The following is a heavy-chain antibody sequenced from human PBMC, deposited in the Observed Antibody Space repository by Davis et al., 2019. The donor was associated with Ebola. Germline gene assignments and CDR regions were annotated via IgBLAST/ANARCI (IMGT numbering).Heavy chain of an antibody. CDR2: ISAYNGNT. V-gene: IGHV1-18*01. D-gene: IGHD1-26*01. J-gene: IGHJ4*02. CDR3: ALDSGSYGVDY. Sequence: AASVKVSCKASGYTFTSYGISWVRQAPGQGLEWMGWISAYNGNTNYAQKLQGRVTMTTDTSTSTAYMELSSLRSEDTAVYYCALDSGSYGVDYWGQGTLVTVSS. CDR1: GYTFTSYG.